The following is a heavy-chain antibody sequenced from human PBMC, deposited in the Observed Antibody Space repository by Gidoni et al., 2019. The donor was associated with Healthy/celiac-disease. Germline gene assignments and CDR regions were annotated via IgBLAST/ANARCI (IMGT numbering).Heavy chain of an antibody. CDR1: GFTFSRYS. J-gene: IGHJ5*02. CDR2: ISSSSSYI. D-gene: IGHD6-6*01. V-gene: IGHV3-21*01. CDR3: ARDWLGAARPRGWFDP. Sequence: EVQLVESGGGLVTPGGSLRLSCAASGFTFSRYSMNWVRQAPGKGLEWVSSISSSSSYIYYADSVKGRFTISRDNAKNSLYLQMNSLRAEDTAVYYCARDWLGAARPRGWFDPWGQGTLVTVSS.